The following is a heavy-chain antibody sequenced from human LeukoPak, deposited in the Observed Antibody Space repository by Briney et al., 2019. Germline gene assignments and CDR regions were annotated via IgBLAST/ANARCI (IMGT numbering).Heavy chain of an antibody. Sequence: SETLSLTCTVSGGSITSSYWSWIRQPPGKGLVWIGYIYYSGSTYYSPSLRSRVTMSVDTSKNEFSLKMSSVTPADTAVYYCARGGSSSPLDDWGQGTLVTVSS. V-gene: IGHV4-59*01. J-gene: IGHJ4*02. CDR3: ARGGSSSPLDD. CDR1: GGSITSSY. D-gene: IGHD6-6*01. CDR2: IYYSGST.